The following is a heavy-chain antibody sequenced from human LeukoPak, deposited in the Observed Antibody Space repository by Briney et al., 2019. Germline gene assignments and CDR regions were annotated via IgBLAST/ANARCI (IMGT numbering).Heavy chain of an antibody. CDR1: GGSISSSSYY. J-gene: IGHJ4*02. CDR3: ARHRRLSYFDY. CDR2: IYYSGST. Sequence: SQTLSLTCTVSGGSISSSSYYWGWIRQPPGKGLEWIGNIYYSGSTYYIPSLKSRVTISVDTSKNQFCLKLSSVTAADTAVYFCARHRRLSYFDYWGQGALVTVSS. V-gene: IGHV4-39*01. D-gene: IGHD2/OR15-2a*01.